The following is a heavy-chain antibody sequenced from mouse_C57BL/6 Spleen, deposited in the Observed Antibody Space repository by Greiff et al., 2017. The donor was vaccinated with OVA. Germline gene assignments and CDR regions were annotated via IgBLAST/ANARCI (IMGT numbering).Heavy chain of an antibody. V-gene: IGHV1-15*01. CDR2: IDPETGGT. CDR3: TRYPTPRGAWFAY. Sequence: LVESGAELVRPGASVTLSCKASGYTFTDYEMHWVKQTPVHGLEWIGAIDPETGGTAYNQKFKGKAILTADKSSSTAYMELRSLTSEDSAVYYCTRYPTPRGAWFAYWGQGTLVTVSA. J-gene: IGHJ3*01. CDR1: GYTFTDYE. D-gene: IGHD2-10*01.